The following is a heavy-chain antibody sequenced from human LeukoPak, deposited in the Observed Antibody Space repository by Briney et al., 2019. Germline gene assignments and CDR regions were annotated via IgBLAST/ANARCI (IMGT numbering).Heavy chain of an antibody. CDR2: IYYSGST. V-gene: IGHV4-31*03. J-gene: IGHJ5*02. Sequence: SQTLSLTCTVSGGSISSGGYYWSWIRQHPGKGLEWIGYIYYSGSTYYNPSLKSRVTISVDTSKNQFSLKLSSVTAADTAVYYCARGIAAAGYNWFDPWGQGTLVTVSS. CDR1: GGSISSGGYY. D-gene: IGHD6-13*01. CDR3: ARGIAAAGYNWFDP.